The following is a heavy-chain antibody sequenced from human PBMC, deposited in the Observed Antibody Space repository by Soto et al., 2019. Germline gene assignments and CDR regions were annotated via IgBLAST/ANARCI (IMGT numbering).Heavy chain of an antibody. J-gene: IGHJ5*02. CDR3: ARQGVHYYGSGTLSQPYNWFDP. CDR2: IYYSGST. Sequence: SETLSLTCTVSGGSISSSSYYWGWIRQPPGKGLEWIGSIYYSGSTYYNPSLKSRVTISVDTSKNQFSLKLSSVTAADTAVYYCARQGVHYYGSGTLSQPYNWFDPWGQGTLVTVSS. CDR1: GGSISSSSYY. D-gene: IGHD3-10*01. V-gene: IGHV4-39*01.